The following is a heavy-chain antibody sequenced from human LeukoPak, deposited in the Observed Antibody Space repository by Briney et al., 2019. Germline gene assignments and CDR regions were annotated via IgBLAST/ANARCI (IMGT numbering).Heavy chain of an antibody. D-gene: IGHD3-3*01. CDR3: ARDLGDFWSGFLFDY. CDR1: GFTFSSYG. Sequence: GGSLRLSCAASGFTFSSYGMHWVRQAPGKGLEWVAVIWYDGSNKYYADSVKGRFTISRDNSKNTLYLQMNSLRAEDTAVYYCARDLGDFWSGFLFDYWGQGTLVTVSS. CDR2: IWYDGSNK. J-gene: IGHJ4*02. V-gene: IGHV3-33*01.